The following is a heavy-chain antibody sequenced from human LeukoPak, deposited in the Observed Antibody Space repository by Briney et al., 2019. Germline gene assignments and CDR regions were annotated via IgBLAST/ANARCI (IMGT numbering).Heavy chain of an antibody. V-gene: IGHV1-2*02. CDR3: GTTGYDYDILTGPLAFDI. CDR1: GYTFTGYY. Sequence: ASVKVSCKASGYTFTGYYMHWVRQAPGQGLERMGWINPDSGGTKYAQKFHGRVTMTRDTSISTAYMELSRLRSDDTGVYYCGTTGYDYDILTGPLAFDIWGQGTMVTVSS. D-gene: IGHD3-9*01. CDR2: INPDSGGT. J-gene: IGHJ3*02.